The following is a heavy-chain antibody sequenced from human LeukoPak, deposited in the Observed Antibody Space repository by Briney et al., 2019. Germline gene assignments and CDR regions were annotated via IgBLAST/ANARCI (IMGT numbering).Heavy chain of an antibody. J-gene: IGHJ4*02. Sequence: SETLSLTCAVYGGSFSGYYWSWIRQPPGKGLEWIGSIYYSGSTYYNPSLKSRVTISVDTSKNQFSLKLSSVTAADTAVYYCASSGYSSGWTYFDYWGQGTLVTVSS. CDR1: GGSFSGYY. CDR2: IYYSGST. D-gene: IGHD6-19*01. V-gene: IGHV4-34*01. CDR3: ASSGYSSGWTYFDY.